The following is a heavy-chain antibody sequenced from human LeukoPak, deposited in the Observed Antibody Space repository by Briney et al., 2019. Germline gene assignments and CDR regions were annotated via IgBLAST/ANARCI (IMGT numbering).Heavy chain of an antibody. V-gene: IGHV3-23*01. CDR2: ISGSGGST. D-gene: IGHD1-14*01. J-gene: IGHJ4*02. CDR1: GFTFSSYA. Sequence: PGGSLRLSCAASGFTFSSYAMSWVRQAPGKGLEWVSAISGSGGSTYYADSVKGRFTISRDNSKNTLYLQMNSLKTEDTAVYYCTTAPAPVDYWGQGTLVTVSS. CDR3: TTAPAPVDY.